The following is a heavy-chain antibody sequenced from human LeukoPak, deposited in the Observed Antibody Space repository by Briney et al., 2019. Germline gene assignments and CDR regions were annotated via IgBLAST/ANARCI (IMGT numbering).Heavy chain of an antibody. V-gene: IGHV4-39*01. J-gene: IGHJ5*02. CDR2: IYYSGST. D-gene: IGHD4-11*01. CDR1: GGSISSSSYY. Sequence: PSETLSLTCTVSGGSISSSSYYWGWIRQPPGKGLEWIGSIYYSGSTYYNPSLQSRVTISVDTSKNQFSLKLSSVTAADTSVYYCARHSPDYSIRYNWFDPWGQGTLLTVPS. CDR3: ARHSPDYSIRYNWFDP.